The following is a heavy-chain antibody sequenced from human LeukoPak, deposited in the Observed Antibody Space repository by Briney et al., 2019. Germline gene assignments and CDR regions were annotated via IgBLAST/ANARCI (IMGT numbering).Heavy chain of an antibody. CDR3: AKGRRGWGDPEF. J-gene: IGHJ4*02. Sequence: PGGSLRLSCVASGFTFSTYAMIWVRQPPGKGLEWVSAVSDGGGNTYYADSVKGRFTISRDNSKNTVYLQMNSLRAEDTAVYYCAKGRRGWGDPEFWGQGTLATVSS. CDR1: GFTFSTYA. D-gene: IGHD3-10*01. V-gene: IGHV3-23*01. CDR2: VSDGGGNT.